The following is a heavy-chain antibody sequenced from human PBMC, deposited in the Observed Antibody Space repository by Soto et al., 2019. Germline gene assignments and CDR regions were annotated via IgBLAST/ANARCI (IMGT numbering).Heavy chain of an antibody. J-gene: IGHJ6*02. D-gene: IGHD6-13*01. CDR1: GFTFSNAW. Sequence: GSLRLSCAASGFTFSNAWMNWVRQAPGKGLEWVGRIKSKTDGGTTDYAAPVKGRFTISRDDSKNTLYLQMNSLKTEDTAVYYCTTGAGRSWYYYYGMDVWGQGTTVTVSS. V-gene: IGHV3-15*07. CDR3: TTGAGRSWYYYYGMDV. CDR2: IKSKTDGGTT.